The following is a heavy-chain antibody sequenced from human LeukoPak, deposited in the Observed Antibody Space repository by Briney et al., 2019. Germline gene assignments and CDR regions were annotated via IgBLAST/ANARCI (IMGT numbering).Heavy chain of an antibody. CDR1: GYTFTGNY. Sequence: SCKASGYTFTGNYIHWVRQAPGKGLEWVAAISYDGSNKYYADSVKGRFTISRDNSKNTLFLQMNSLRPEDTAVYYCAKRLVGHELDYWGQGTLVTVSS. D-gene: IGHD6-19*01. CDR2: ISYDGSNK. J-gene: IGHJ4*02. V-gene: IGHV3-30*18. CDR3: AKRLVGHELDY.